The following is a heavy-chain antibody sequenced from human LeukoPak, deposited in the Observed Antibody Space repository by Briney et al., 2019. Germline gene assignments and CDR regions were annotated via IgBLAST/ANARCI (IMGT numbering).Heavy chain of an antibody. J-gene: IGHJ6*03. CDR1: GGSISSGSYY. Sequence: KSSETLSLTCTVSGGSISSGSYYWSWIRQPAGKGLEWIGRIYTSGSTKYNPSLKSQVTISVDTSKNQFSLKLSSVTAADTAVYYCARIYCGGDCRGYYYHYYMDVWGKGTTVTISS. CDR3: ARIYCGGDCRGYYYHYYMDV. V-gene: IGHV4-61*02. D-gene: IGHD2-21*02. CDR2: IYTSGST.